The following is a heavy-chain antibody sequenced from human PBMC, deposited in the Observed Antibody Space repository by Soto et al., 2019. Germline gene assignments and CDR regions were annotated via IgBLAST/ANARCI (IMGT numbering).Heavy chain of an antibody. CDR1: GYTFTSYA. V-gene: IGHV1-3*01. J-gene: IGHJ4*02. CDR3: ARGNRPPTYYFDY. D-gene: IGHD1-1*01. Sequence: ASVKVSCKASGYTFTSYAMHWVRQAPGQRLEWMGWINAGNGNTKYSQKFQGRVTITRDTSASTAYMELSSLRSEDTAVYYCARGNRPPTYYFDYWGQGTLVTVSS. CDR2: INAGNGNT.